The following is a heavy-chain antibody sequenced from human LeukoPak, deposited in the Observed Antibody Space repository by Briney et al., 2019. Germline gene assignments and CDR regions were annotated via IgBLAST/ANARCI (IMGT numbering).Heavy chain of an antibody. CDR3: ARGHDYVWGSYRYNREYYFDY. CDR2: INHSGST. D-gene: IGHD3-16*02. Sequence: SETLSLTCAVYGGSFSGYYWSWIRQPPGKGLEWIGEINHSGSTNYNPSLKSRVTISVDTSKNQFSLKLSSVTAADTAVYYCARGHDYVWGSYRYNREYYFDYWGQGTLVTVSS. CDR1: GGSFSGYY. J-gene: IGHJ4*02. V-gene: IGHV4-34*01.